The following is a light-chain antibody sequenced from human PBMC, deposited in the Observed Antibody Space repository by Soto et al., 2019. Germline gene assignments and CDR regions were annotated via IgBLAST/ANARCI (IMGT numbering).Light chain of an antibody. CDR3: SSYTPSRNTYV. J-gene: IGLJ1*01. Sequence: QSVLTQPASVSGSPGQSITISCTGTSTDLHNNNYVSWYQQHPGRAPKLIIYHVSYRPSGVPNRFSGSKSDSSASLTISALQSDAEADYYCSSYTPSRNTYVVGSGTKVTVL. CDR1: STDLHNNNY. V-gene: IGLV2-14*03. CDR2: HVS.